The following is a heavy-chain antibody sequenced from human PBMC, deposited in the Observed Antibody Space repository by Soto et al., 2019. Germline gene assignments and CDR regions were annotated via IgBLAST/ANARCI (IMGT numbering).Heavy chain of an antibody. CDR1: GGSISSSSYY. Sequence: SETLSLTCTVSGGSISSSSYYWGWIRQPPGKGLEWIGSIYYSGSTYYNPSLKSRVTISVDTSKNQFSLKLSSVTAADTAVYYCARYCSGGSCYRGVDYWGQGTLVTVSS. V-gene: IGHV4-39*01. J-gene: IGHJ4*02. CDR2: IYYSGST. CDR3: ARYCSGGSCYRGVDY. D-gene: IGHD2-15*01.